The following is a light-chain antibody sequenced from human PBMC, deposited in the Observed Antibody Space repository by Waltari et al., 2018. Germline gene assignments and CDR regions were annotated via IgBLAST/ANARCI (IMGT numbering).Light chain of an antibody. J-gene: IGKJ1*01. CDR3: QQYYRSRT. CDR1: QSVLYNSNDKNN. CDR2: WAS. Sequence: DIVMNQSPDSLDVSLGERATISCSSTQSVLYNSNDKNNLAWYQHKPGQLPRLLIYWASTRESGFPDRFSGSGSGTDFTLTNSNLQAEDVAVYYCQQYYRSRTFGQGTKVEIK. V-gene: IGKV4-1*01.